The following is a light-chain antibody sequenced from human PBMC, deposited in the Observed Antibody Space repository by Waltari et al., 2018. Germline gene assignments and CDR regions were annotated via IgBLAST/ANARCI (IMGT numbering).Light chain of an antibody. CDR2: DVS. J-gene: IGLJ1*01. CDR3: CSYAGDYTYV. Sequence: QSALTQPRSVSGSPGQSVTISCTGTSSDVGGYKFVSWYQQHPGKAPKFMIYDVSKRPSGVPDRFSGSKSGNTASLTISGLQAEDEAVYYCCSYAGDYTYVFGTGTKVTVL. V-gene: IGLV2-11*01. CDR1: SSDVGGYKF.